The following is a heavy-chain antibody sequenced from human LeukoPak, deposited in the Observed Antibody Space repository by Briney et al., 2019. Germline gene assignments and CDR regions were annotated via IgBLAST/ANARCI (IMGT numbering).Heavy chain of an antibody. Sequence: GGSLRLSCAASGFTFSNYAMSWVHQAPGKGLEWVSTVSGSAGSTYYADSVKGRFTISRDNSKNTVYLQMNSLRAEDTAVYYCAKGEGIIAAPGTNWGQGTLVTVSS. V-gene: IGHV3-23*01. CDR2: VSGSAGST. J-gene: IGHJ4*02. CDR3: AKGEGIIAAPGTN. D-gene: IGHD6-13*01. CDR1: GFTFSNYA.